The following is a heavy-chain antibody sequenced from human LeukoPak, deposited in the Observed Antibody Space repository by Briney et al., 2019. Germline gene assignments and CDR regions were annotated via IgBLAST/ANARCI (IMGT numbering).Heavy chain of an antibody. J-gene: IGHJ4*02. V-gene: IGHV3-53*01. CDR1: GFTVSSNY. CDR2: IYSGGST. D-gene: IGHD6-6*01. Sequence: GGSLILSCAASGFTVSSNYMSWVRQAPGKGLEWVSVIYSGGSTYYADSVKGRFTISRDNSKNTLYLQMNSLRAEDTAVYYCARAGSSAVFDYWGQGTLVTVSS. CDR3: ARAGSSAVFDY.